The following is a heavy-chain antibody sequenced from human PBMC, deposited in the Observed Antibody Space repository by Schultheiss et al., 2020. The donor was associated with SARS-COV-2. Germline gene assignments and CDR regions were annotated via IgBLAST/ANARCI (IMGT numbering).Heavy chain of an antibody. D-gene: IGHD6-13*01. Sequence: SQTLSLTCAVYGGSFSGYYWSWIRQPPGKGLEWIGYISYSGSTNYNPSLQSRVTISIDTSKNLFSLKLSSVTAADTAVYYCARDRGIAAAGSEKLARNWFDPWGQGTLVTVSS. V-gene: IGHV4-59*12. CDR2: ISYSGST. CDR1: GGSFSGYY. J-gene: IGHJ5*02. CDR3: ARDRGIAAAGSEKLARNWFDP.